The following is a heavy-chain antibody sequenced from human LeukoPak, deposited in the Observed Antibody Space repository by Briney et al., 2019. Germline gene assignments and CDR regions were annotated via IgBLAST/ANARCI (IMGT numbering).Heavy chain of an antibody. CDR3: ARGGDDIGFDY. V-gene: IGHV3-21*01. CDR1: GFTFSSYS. J-gene: IGHJ4*02. D-gene: IGHD5-12*01. Sequence: GGSLRLSCAASGFTFSSYSMNWVRQAPGKGLEWVSSISSSSSYIYYADSVKGRFTISRDNAKNSLYLQMNSLRAEDAAVYYCARGGDDIGFDYWGQGTLVTVSS. CDR2: ISSSSSYI.